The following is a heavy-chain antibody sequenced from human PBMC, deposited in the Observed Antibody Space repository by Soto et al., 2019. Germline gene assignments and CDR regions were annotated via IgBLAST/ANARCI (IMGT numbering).Heavy chain of an antibody. V-gene: IGHV4-31*03. CDR2: IYYSGST. Sequence: SETLSLTCTVSGGSISSGGYYWSWIRQHPGKGLEWIGYIYYSGSTYYNPSLKSRVTISVDTSKNQFSLKLSSVTAADTAVYYCARRNPATVTTYWFDPWGQGTLVTVSS. CDR1: GGSISSGGYY. D-gene: IGHD4-17*01. CDR3: ARRNPATVTTYWFDP. J-gene: IGHJ5*02.